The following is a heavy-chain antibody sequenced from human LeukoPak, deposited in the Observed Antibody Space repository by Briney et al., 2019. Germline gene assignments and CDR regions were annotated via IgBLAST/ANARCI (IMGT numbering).Heavy chain of an antibody. D-gene: IGHD3-16*01. V-gene: IGHV3-23*01. CDR2: MTGSGGSS. J-gene: IGHJ4*02. CDR3: AKASWVSSTDAVR. Sequence: PGGSLRLSCEASGLAFRNFAMSWVRQAPGKGLEWVSGMTGSGGSSYYADSVKGRFTLSSDSSMNTVSFQLNNLRVEDTAIYYCAKASWVSSTDAVRWGQGTLVTVSS. CDR1: GLAFRNFA.